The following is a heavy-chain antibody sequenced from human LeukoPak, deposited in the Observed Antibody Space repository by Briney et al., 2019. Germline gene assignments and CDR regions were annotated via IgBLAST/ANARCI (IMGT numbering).Heavy chain of an antibody. CDR3: ATDRGWRTSGYYLYYFEY. D-gene: IGHD3-3*01. CDR1: GFIFTNYF. Sequence: GGSLRLSCAASGFIFTNYFMSWARQAPGKGLEWVASIKHDGSEKYYVDSVRGRFTISRDNTMNSLYLQMSSLRAEDTAVYYCATDRGWRTSGYYLYYFEYWGQGTLVTYSS. J-gene: IGHJ4*02. V-gene: IGHV3-7*01. CDR2: IKHDGSEK.